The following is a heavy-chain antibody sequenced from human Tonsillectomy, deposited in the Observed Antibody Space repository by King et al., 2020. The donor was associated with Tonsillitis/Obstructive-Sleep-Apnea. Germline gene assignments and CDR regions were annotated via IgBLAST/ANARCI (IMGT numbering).Heavy chain of an antibody. CDR1: GFTFSSYW. J-gene: IGHJ4*02. D-gene: IGHD3-10*01. V-gene: IGHV3-74*01. CDR2: INSDGSST. Sequence: VQLVESGGGLVQPGGSLRLSCAASGFTFSSYWMHWVRQAPGKGLVWVSRINSDGSSTSYEDSVKGRFTISRDNAKNTLYLQMNSLRAEDTAVYYCARDPPYYGSGRSPFDYWCQGTRVTVSS. CDR3: ARDPPYYGSGRSPFDY.